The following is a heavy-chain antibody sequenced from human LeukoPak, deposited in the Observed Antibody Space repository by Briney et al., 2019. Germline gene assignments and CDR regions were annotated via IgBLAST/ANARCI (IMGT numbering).Heavy chain of an antibody. V-gene: IGHV5-51*01. CDR3: ATIASAGGRVY. CDR2: IYPGDSDT. Sequence: GESLKISCEGSGYTFAEYWVGWVRQMPGKGLEYMGIIYPGDSDTRYSPSFQGQVTISADKSVSTAYLQWSNLEASDTAMYYCATIASAGGRVYLGQGTQVTVSS. CDR1: GYTFAEYW. D-gene: IGHD2-21*01. J-gene: IGHJ4*02.